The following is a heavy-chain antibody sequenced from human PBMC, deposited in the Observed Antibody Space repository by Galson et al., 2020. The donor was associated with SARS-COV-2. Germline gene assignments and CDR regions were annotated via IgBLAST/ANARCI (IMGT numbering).Heavy chain of an antibody. J-gene: IGHJ3*02. V-gene: IGHV3-30-3*01. Sequence: GGSLRLSCAASAFKFSSYAMHWVRQAPGKGLEWVAVISYDGYNIYYADSVKGRFTISRDNSKNTLYLQMNSLRAEDTAVYYCARDQVLRYFGWPRPFADAFDIWGQGTKVTVSS. CDR3: ARDQVLRYFGWPRPFADAFDI. CDR2: ISYDGYNI. CDR1: AFKFSSYA. D-gene: IGHD3-9*01.